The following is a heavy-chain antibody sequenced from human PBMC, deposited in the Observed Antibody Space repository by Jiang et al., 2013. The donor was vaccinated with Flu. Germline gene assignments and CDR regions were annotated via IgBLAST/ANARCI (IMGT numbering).Heavy chain of an antibody. J-gene: IGHJ4*02. D-gene: IGHD3-16*01. CDR3: TRDFVRDVILIPATYFDC. V-gene: IGHV3-49*02. Sequence: DYAASVQGRFTISRDDSKSIAYLQMSSLKTEDTAVYYCTRDFVRDVILIPATYFDCWGQGALVTVSS.